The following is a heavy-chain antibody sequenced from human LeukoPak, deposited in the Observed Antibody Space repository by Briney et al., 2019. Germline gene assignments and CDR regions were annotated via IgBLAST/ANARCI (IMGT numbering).Heavy chain of an antibody. D-gene: IGHD5-12*01. Sequence: GESLKISCQGSGYDSGVSFTSHSIAWVRQMPGKGLEWMGIIYPRDSTTLYSPSFQGQVTISADKSISTAYLQWSSLKASDTAMYYCARESGYGGFDYWGQGTLVTVSS. CDR1: GYDSGVSFTSHS. J-gene: IGHJ4*02. CDR2: IYPRDSTT. CDR3: ARESGYGGFDY. V-gene: IGHV5-51*01.